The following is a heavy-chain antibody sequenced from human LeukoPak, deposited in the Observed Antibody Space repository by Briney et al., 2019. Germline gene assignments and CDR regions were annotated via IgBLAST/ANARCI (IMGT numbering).Heavy chain of an antibody. J-gene: IGHJ4*02. CDR2: INPSGGST. CDR1: GYTFTSYY. CDR3: ARGVSTMVRGYGLKPTDY. D-gene: IGHD3-10*01. Sequence: ASVKVSCKASGYTFTSYYMHWVRQAPGQGLEWMGIINPSGGSTSYAQKFQGRVTMTRDTSTSTVYMELSSLRSEDTAVYYCARGVSTMVRGYGLKPTDYWGQGTLVTVSS. V-gene: IGHV1-46*01.